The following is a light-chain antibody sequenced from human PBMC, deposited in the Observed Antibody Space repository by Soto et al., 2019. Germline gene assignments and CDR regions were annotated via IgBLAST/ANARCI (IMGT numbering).Light chain of an antibody. CDR1: QSIRSS. Sequence: DIQMTQFPSTLSASVGDRVTITCRASQSIRSSLAWYQQKPGKAPKLLIYDGSSLQSGVPSGFSGSGSGTEFTLTINSLQPDDFATYYCQQYSAYPYTFGQGTKVETK. V-gene: IGKV1-5*01. J-gene: IGKJ2*01. CDR2: DGS. CDR3: QQYSAYPYT.